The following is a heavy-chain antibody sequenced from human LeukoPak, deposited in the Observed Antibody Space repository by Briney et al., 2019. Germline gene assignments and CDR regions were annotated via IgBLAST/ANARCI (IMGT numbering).Heavy chain of an antibody. CDR1: GFTFSGSA. CDR2: IRSKANNYAT. J-gene: IGHJ4*02. D-gene: IGHD1-26*01. V-gene: IGHV3-73*01. Sequence: GGSLRLSCVVSGFTFSGSAVHWVRQASGKGLEWVGRIRSKANNYATAYAASVKGRFTISRDNSKNMLYLQINNLRPEDTAVYYCAKVEGTQALIDYWGQGTLVTVSS. CDR3: AKVEGTQALIDY.